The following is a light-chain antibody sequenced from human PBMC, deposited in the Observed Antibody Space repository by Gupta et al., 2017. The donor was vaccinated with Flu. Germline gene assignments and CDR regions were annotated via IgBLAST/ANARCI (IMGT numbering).Light chain of an antibody. J-gene: IGKJ2*01. CDR2: DAS. V-gene: IGKV1-33*01. Sequence: TQVTQSPASLSGALGDRVSITCQASQDIKTYLNWYQQKPGKAPKLLIYDASILEIGVPSRFSGSGSGRRFTLTINGLQPDDVGTYFCQQYDFLPHTFGQGTKLAI. CDR1: QDIKTY. CDR3: QQYDFLPHT.